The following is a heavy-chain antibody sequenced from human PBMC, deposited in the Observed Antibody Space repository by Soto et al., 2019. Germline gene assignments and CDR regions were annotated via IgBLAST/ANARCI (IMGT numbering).Heavy chain of an antibody. D-gene: IGHD2-8*01. J-gene: IGHJ6*02. CDR2: VVVGSGDT. V-gene: IGHV1-58*02. CDR1: GITFSTSA. Sequence: SVKVSCKASGITFSTSAIQWVRQARGHRLEWIGWVVVGSGDTNYAQNFQQRVTITRDMYTSTAYMELSSLRSEDTAVYYCAARLGYCTNGLCPQASYYYNGMDVWGQGTTATVSS. CDR3: AARLGYCTNGLCPQASYYYNGMDV.